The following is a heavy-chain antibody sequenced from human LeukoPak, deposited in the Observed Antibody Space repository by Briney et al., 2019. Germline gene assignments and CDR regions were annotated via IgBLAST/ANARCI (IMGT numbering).Heavy chain of an antibody. V-gene: IGHV3-30*04. J-gene: IGHJ3*02. D-gene: IGHD2-15*01. CDR3: ARADCSGGSCYSDAFDI. CDR1: GFTFSSYA. CDR2: ISYDGSNK. Sequence: PGRSLRLSCAASGFTFSSYAMHWVRQAPGKGLEWVAVISYDGSNKYYADSVKGRFTISRDNSKNTLYLQMNSLRAEDTAVYYCARADCSGGSCYSDAFDIWGQGTMVTVSS.